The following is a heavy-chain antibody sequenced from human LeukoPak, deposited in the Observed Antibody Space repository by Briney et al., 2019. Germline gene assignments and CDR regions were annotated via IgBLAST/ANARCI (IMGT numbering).Heavy chain of an antibody. D-gene: IGHD2-2*01. V-gene: IGHV3-21*04. CDR3: ARRSDQHHVDY. Sequence: PGGSLRLSCAASGFTFSSYSMNWVRQAPGKGLEWVSSISSSSSYIYYADSVKGRFTISRDNSKNTLYLQMNSLRVEDTAVYYCARRSDQHHVDYWGQGTLVTVSS. J-gene: IGHJ4*02. CDR2: ISSSSSYI. CDR1: GFTFSSYS.